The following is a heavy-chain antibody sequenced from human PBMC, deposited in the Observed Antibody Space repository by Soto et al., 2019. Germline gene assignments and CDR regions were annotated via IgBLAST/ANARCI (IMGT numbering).Heavy chain of an antibody. J-gene: IGHJ4*02. CDR3: ARFFWFTLGASIADNHFDY. D-gene: IGHD6-6*01. CDR1: GYSFTSYW. V-gene: IGHV5-51*01. CDR2: IYPGDSDT. Sequence: GESLKISCKGSGYSFTSYWIGWVRQMPGKGLEWMGIIYPGDSDTRYSPSFQGQVTISADKSISTAYLQWSSLKASDTAMYYCARFFWFTLGASIADNHFDYWGQGTLVTVSS.